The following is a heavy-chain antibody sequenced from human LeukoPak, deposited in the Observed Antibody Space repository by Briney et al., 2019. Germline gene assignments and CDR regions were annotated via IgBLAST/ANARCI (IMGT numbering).Heavy chain of an antibody. Sequence: GGSLRLSCAASGFTFSSYSMNWVRQAPGKGLEWVSSISSSSSYIYYADSVKGRFTISRGNAKNSLYLQMNSLRAEDTAVYYCARDDSGWYDYWGQGTLATVSS. CDR2: ISSSSSYI. CDR1: GFTFSSYS. V-gene: IGHV3-21*01. D-gene: IGHD6-19*01. J-gene: IGHJ4*02. CDR3: ARDDSGWYDY.